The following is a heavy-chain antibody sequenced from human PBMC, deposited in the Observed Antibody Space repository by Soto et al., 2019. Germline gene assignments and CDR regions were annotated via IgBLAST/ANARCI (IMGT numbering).Heavy chain of an antibody. V-gene: IGHV1-69*05. CDR3: ARRGETVTTGGGFDY. CDR1: GGTCISYA. J-gene: IGHJ4*02. CDR2: IMPIFGRA. Sequence: QVQLVQSGAEVKKPGSSVKVSCEASGGTCISYAISWVRQAPGQGLEWMGGIMPIFGRANYAQKFQGRVTITSDESTSTAYMELSSLRSEDTAVYYCARRGETVTTGGGFDYWGQGTLVTVSS. D-gene: IGHD4-17*01.